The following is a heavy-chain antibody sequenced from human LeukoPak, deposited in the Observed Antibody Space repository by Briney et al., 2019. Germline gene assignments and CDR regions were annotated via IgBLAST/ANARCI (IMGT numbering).Heavy chain of an antibody. V-gene: IGHV3-23*01. CDR3: ATSELTTGGITVAGTYY. Sequence: QLGGSLRLSFAASGFPFSSYAMSWVGQAPGKGLGGVSAISGSGGSTYYADSVKGRFTISRDNSKNTLYLQMNSLRAEDTAVYYCATSELTTGGITVAGTYYWGQGTLVTVSS. D-gene: IGHD6-19*01. J-gene: IGHJ4*02. CDR2: ISGSGGST. CDR1: GFPFSSYA.